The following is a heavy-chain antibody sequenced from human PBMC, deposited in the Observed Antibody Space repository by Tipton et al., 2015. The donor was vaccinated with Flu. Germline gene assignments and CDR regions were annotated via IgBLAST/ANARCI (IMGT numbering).Heavy chain of an antibody. Sequence: SLRLSCAASGFTFSSYWMHWVRQAPGKGLVWVSRVNSDGSNTIYADSVKGRFTISRDNAKNTLYLQMGRLRADDMAVYYCARGMNTGLVDVWGQGTTVTVSS. V-gene: IGHV3-74*01. CDR2: VNSDGSNT. CDR3: ARGMNTGLVDV. D-gene: IGHD1-14*01. J-gene: IGHJ6*02. CDR1: GFTFSSYW.